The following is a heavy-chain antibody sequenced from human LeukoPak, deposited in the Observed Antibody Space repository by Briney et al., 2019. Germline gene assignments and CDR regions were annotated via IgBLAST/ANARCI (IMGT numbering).Heavy chain of an antibody. CDR2: ISWNSAII. J-gene: IGHJ3*02. CDR1: GFTFDDYA. D-gene: IGHD2-2*02. V-gene: IGHV3-9*01. CDR3: ARAGSLGYCSSTSCYTIDDAFDI. Sequence: GGSLRLSCVASGFTFDDYAMHWVRQAPGKGLEWVSGISWNSAIIDYAGSVKGRFTISRDNAKNSLYLQMNSLRAEDTAVYYCARAGSLGYCSSTSCYTIDDAFDIWGQGTMVTVSS.